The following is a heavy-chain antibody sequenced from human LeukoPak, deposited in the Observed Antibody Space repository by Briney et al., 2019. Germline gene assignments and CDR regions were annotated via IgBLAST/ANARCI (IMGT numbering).Heavy chain of an antibody. CDR3: ARDSPVTTVTTFPCWYFDL. D-gene: IGHD4-17*01. V-gene: IGHV6-1*01. CDR2: TYYRSKWYN. Sequence: SQTLSLTCAISGDSFSSNSAAWNWIRQSPSRGLEGLGRTYYRSKWYNDYAVSVKSRITINPDTSKNQFSLQLNSVTPEDTAVYYCARDSPVTTVTTFPCWYFDLWGRGTLVTVSS. J-gene: IGHJ2*01. CDR1: GDSFSSNSAA.